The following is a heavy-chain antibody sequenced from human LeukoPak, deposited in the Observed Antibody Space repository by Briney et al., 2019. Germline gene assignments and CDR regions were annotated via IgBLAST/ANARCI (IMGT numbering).Heavy chain of an antibody. CDR3: AREGRGSSADAFDI. Sequence: GGSLRLSCAASGFTFSSYEMHWVRQVAGKGLEWVSAVGIVGDTFYSGSVRGRFTISRENTENSLFLQMNSLRAGDTAVYYCAREGRGSSADAFDIWGQGTMVTVSS. CDR1: GFTFSSYE. CDR2: VGIVGDT. V-gene: IGHV3-13*01. J-gene: IGHJ3*02. D-gene: IGHD3-16*01.